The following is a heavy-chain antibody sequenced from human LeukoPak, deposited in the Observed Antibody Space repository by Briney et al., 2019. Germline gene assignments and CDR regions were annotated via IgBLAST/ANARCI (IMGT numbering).Heavy chain of an antibody. CDR2: IHPADSDT. V-gene: IGHV5-51*01. CDR1: GYTFTSYW. Sequence: GESLKISCKASGYTFTSYWIGWVRQMPGKGLEWMGIIHPADSDTRYSPSFQGQVTFSADKSISTAYMQWSSLKASDTAMYYCATGYITMPGDYWGQGTLVTVSS. J-gene: IGHJ4*02. D-gene: IGHD1-14*01. CDR3: ATGYITMPGDY.